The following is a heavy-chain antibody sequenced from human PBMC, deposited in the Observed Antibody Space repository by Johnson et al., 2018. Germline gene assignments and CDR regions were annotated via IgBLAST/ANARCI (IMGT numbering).Heavy chain of an antibody. D-gene: IGHD5-12*01. CDR3: AYRMAALGQKYFQD. J-gene: IGHJ1*01. CDR1: GFSFSRSV. Sequence: VQLQQSGGGLVQPGGSLRLSCVASGFSFSRSVMSWVRQAPGKGLEWVSTLDGGSGSTYYADSVKGRFSISRDTSQNTLYLQLSSLRGEDSALYFCAYRMAALGQKYFQDWGQGALVTVSS. CDR2: LDGGSGST. V-gene: IGHV3-23*01.